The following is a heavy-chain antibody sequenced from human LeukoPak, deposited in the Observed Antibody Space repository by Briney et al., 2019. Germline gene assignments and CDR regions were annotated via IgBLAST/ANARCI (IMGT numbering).Heavy chain of an antibody. CDR1: GFTFSNHG. Sequence: GGSLRLSCAASGFTFSNHGMNWVRQAPGKGLEWVSAISGSGGSTYYADSVKGRFTISRDNSKNTLYLQMNSLRAEDTAVYYCAKDRGSRMMAWYFDLWGRGTLVTVSS. J-gene: IGHJ2*01. CDR2: ISGSGGST. D-gene: IGHD2-15*01. CDR3: AKDRGSRMMAWYFDL. V-gene: IGHV3-23*01.